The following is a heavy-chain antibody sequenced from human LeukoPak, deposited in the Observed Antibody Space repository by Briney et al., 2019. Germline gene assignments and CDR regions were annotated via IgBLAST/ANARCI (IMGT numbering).Heavy chain of an antibody. CDR1: GYTFTGYY. Sequence: ASVKVSCKASGYTFTGYYMHWVRQAPGQGLEWMGWINPNSGGTNYAQKFQGRVTMTRNTSISTAYMELSRLRSDDTAVYYCARDNSVGDIAWWFDPWGQGTLVTVSS. J-gene: IGHJ5*02. V-gene: IGHV1-2*02. D-gene: IGHD3-16*02. CDR2: INPNSGGT. CDR3: ARDNSVGDIAWWFDP.